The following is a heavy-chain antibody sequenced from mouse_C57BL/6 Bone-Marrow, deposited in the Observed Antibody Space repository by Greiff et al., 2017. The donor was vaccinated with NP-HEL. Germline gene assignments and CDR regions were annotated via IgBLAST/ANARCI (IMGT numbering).Heavy chain of an antibody. V-gene: IGHV14-1*01. CDR3: TTLDDYDGHYYAMDY. J-gene: IGHJ4*01. CDR1: GFNIKDYY. D-gene: IGHD2-4*01. Sequence: VQLKESGAELVRPGASVKLSCTASGFNIKDYYMHWVKQRPEQGLEWIGRIDPEDGDTEYAPKFQGKAPMTADTSSNTAYLQLSSLTSEDTAVYYCTTLDDYDGHYYAMDYWGQGTSVTVSS. CDR2: IDPEDGDT.